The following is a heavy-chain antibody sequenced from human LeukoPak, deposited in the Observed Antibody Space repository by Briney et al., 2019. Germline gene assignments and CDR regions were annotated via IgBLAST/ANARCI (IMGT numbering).Heavy chain of an antibody. CDR3: ARDSDVGY. V-gene: IGHV3-21*01. J-gene: IGHJ4*02. CDR1: GFTFSSYS. Sequence: GGSLRLSCAASGFTFSSYSMNGVRQAPGKGLEWVSSITSSSSYIYYADSVKGRFTISRQHAKNSLSLQMNTLRAEDTAVYYCARDSDVGYWGQRTLVIVSS. CDR2: ITSSSSYI.